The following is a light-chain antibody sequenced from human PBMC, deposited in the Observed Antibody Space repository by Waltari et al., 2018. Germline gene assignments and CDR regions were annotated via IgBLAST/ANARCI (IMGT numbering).Light chain of an antibody. J-gene: IGKJ1*01. V-gene: IGKV3-20*01. Sequence: EVIFTQSPDTLSLSPGERATLSCRASQSISRYLVWYQQKPGQAPRLLIYQTSIRATGIPDRFSGSGYGTDFSLTISRLEPEDFAVYYCQNHERLPAVFGQGTKVEMK. CDR2: QTS. CDR3: QNHERLPAV. CDR1: QSISRY.